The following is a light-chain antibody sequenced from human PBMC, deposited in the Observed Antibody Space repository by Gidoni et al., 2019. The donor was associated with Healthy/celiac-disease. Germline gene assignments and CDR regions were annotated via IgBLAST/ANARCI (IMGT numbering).Light chain of an antibody. V-gene: IGKV3-15*01. CDR2: GAS. Sequence: ELVMTQSPDTLAVYTGERATSSCRASQSVSSNLAWYQRKPGQAPRLLIYGASTSATGIPARFSVSGSGTEFTLTLSSLHSEDFAVYSCQQYNNWPSLTFGGGTKVEIK. CDR1: QSVSSN. CDR3: QQYNNWPSLT. J-gene: IGKJ4*01.